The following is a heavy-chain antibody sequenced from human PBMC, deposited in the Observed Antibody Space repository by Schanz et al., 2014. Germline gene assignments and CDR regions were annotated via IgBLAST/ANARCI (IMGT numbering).Heavy chain of an antibody. Sequence: VQLVESGGGVVQPGRSLRLSCAASGFTFSDHYMDWVRQAPGKGLEWVGRIKSKVDGGTTDNAAPVQGRFTISRDDSKNTLFLQMNSLKTEDTAVYYCTTYCDGGCAIDNWGQGALVTVSS. D-gene: IGHD6-19*01. CDR3: TTYCDGGCAIDN. J-gene: IGHJ4*02. CDR2: IKSKVDGGTT. CDR1: GFTFSDHY. V-gene: IGHV3-15*01.